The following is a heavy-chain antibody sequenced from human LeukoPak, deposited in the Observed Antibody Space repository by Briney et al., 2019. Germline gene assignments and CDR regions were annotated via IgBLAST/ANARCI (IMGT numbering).Heavy chain of an antibody. J-gene: IGHJ4*02. CDR1: GFTFSDYN. CDR2: ISITSTTI. CDR3: AREAAP. D-gene: IGHD6-13*01. Sequence: GGCVRLSCVVSGFTFSDYNMTWLRQAPGKGLEWLSYISITSTTIYYADSVKGRFTVSRDNAKNSLNLQMNSLRAEDTAVYYCAREAAPWGQGTLVTVSS. V-gene: IGHV3-48*01.